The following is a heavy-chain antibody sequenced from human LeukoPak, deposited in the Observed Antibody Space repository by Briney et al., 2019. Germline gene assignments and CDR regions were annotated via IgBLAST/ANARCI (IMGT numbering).Heavy chain of an antibody. CDR1: GFSFSSYA. CDR3: AKRYPVGSGY. D-gene: IGHD3-10*01. V-gene: IGHV3-23*01. J-gene: IGHJ4*02. CDR2: ISGSGGSA. Sequence: PGGSLRLSCAASGFSFSSYAMTWVRQAPGKGLEWVSAISGSGGSAYYADSVKGRFTISRDNSKNTLYLQMNSLRAEDTAVYYCAKRYPVGSGYWGQGTLVTVSS.